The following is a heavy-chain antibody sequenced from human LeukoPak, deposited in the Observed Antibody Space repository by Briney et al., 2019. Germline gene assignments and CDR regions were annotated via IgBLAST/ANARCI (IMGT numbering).Heavy chain of an antibody. CDR1: GASISNYY. D-gene: IGHD1-14*01. CDR2: FFYSGNT. CDR3: ARGGTTWFDP. Sequence: PSETLSLTCTVSGASISNYYWSWIRHPPGKGLEWIGYFFYSGNTNYNPSLKSRLTISVDTSKSQFSLNLRSVTTADTAVYYCARGGTTWFDPWGQGILVTVSS. V-gene: IGHV4-59*01. J-gene: IGHJ5*02.